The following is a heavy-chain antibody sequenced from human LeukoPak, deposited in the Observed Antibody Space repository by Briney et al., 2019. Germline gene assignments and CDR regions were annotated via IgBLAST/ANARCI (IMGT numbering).Heavy chain of an antibody. J-gene: IGHJ4*02. D-gene: IGHD3-22*01. CDR2: ISGSGGST. CDR3: AKGPRGSSGYQIDY. V-gene: IGHV3-23*01. CDR1: GFTFSSYA. Sequence: GGSLRLSCAASGFTFSSYAKSWVRQAPGKGLECVSAISGSGGSTYYADSVKGRFTISRDNSKNTLYLQVNSLRAEDTAVYYCAKGPRGSSGYQIDYWGQGTLVTVSS.